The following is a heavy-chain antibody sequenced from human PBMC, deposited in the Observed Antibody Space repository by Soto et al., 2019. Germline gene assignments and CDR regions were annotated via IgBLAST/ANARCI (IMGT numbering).Heavy chain of an antibody. CDR2: ISYDGNKK. CDR3: AQEEPGGWHFFDT. J-gene: IGHJ4*02. V-gene: IGHV3-30*18. CDR1: GFTFRVYG. D-gene: IGHD6-19*01. Sequence: HPGGSLRLSCAASGFTFRVYGMHWVRQAPGKGLEWVADISYDGNKKYYTDSVKGRFTISRDNSKNTLYLQMNSLRTEDTALYYSAQEEPGGWHFFDTWGQGTLVTVSS.